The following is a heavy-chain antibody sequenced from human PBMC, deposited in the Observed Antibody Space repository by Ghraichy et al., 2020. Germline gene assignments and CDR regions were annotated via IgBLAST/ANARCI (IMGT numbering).Heavy chain of an antibody. D-gene: IGHD2-15*01. V-gene: IGHV1-69*04. CDR3: AREPTRSGPQPLDY. CDR1: GGTFSSYA. CDR2: IIPILGIA. Sequence: SVKVSCKASGGTFSSYAISWVLQAPGQGLEWMGRIIPILGIANYAQKFQGRVTITADKSTSTAYMELSSLRSEDTAVYYCAREPTRSGPQPLDYWGQGTLVTVSS. J-gene: IGHJ4*02.